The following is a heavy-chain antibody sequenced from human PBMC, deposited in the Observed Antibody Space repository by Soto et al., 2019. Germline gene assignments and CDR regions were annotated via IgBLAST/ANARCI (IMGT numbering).Heavy chain of an antibody. Sequence: EVRLVESGGGLVSPGGSLRLSCAASGFAFSSYGLNWVRQAPGRGLEWISYISDSGSSIYYVDTVKGRFTASRDNAKNSVYLKMNSMRAEDTAVYYCARALGPDYSRGYWGQGTLVTVSS. V-gene: IGHV3-48*03. CDR3: ARALGPDYSRGY. D-gene: IGHD4-4*01. CDR2: ISDSGSSI. CDR1: GFAFSSYG. J-gene: IGHJ4*02.